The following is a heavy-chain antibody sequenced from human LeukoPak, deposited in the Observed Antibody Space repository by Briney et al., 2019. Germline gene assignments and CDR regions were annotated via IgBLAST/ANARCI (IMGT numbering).Heavy chain of an antibody. CDR3: ARGGAGYSSSWGAFDI. D-gene: IGHD6-13*01. J-gene: IGHJ3*02. CDR1: GGSINYH. V-gene: IGHV4-59*01. CDR2: IHYNGVT. Sequence: SETLSLTCNVSGGSINYHWNWIRQAPGKRLEWLGYIHYNGVTDYNPSLGSRVRMSVDTSNNHLSLRLTSVTAADTAVYYCARGGAGYSSSWGAFDIWGQGTMVTVSS.